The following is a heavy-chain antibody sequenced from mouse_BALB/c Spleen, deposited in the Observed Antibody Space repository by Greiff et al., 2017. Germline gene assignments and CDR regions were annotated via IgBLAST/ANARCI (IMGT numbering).Heavy chain of an antibody. V-gene: IGHV1S81*02. Sequence: QVQLKQPGAELVKPGASVKLSCKASGYTFTSYYMYWVKQRPGQGLEWIGGINPSNGGTNFNEKFKSKATLTVDKSSSTAYMQLSSLTSEDSAVYYCTRSLTTGFAYWGQGTLVTVSA. CDR3: TRSLTTGFAY. J-gene: IGHJ3*01. CDR2: INPSNGGT. D-gene: IGHD1-1*01. CDR1: GYTFTSYY.